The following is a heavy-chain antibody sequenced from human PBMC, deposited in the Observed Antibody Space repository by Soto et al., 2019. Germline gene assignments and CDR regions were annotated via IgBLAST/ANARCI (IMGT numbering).Heavy chain of an antibody. V-gene: IGHV4-39*01. CDR3: VRRGAVAGSQFDF. CDR1: GDSLNSGSFF. J-gene: IGHJ4*02. CDR2: IYFTGTT. D-gene: IGHD6-19*01. Sequence: QLHLQESGPGLVKPSETLSLTCTVSGDSLNSGSFFWGWIRQPPGKGLEWIGHIYFTGTTSYSPSLKSRVTMFVDTSKNKFSLRLTSVTAADTAVYYCVRRGAVAGSQFDFWGQGTLVNVSS.